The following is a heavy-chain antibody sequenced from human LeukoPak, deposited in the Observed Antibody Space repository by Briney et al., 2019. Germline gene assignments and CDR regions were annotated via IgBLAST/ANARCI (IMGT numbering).Heavy chain of an antibody. Sequence: GGSLRLSCAASGFTFSSYSMNWVRQAPGKGLEWVSALSGSGDSTYYADSVKGRFTISRDNSKNTLYLQMNSLRAEDTAVYYCAKGRGYSSSSGDFDYWGQGTLVTVSS. CDR2: LSGSGDST. CDR3: AKGRGYSSSSGDFDY. CDR1: GFTFSSYS. D-gene: IGHD6-6*01. J-gene: IGHJ4*02. V-gene: IGHV3-23*01.